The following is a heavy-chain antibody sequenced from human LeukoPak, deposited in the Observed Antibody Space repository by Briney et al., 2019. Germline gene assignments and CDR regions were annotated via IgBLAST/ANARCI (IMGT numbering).Heavy chain of an antibody. CDR3: ARVMGTYCGGDCYSGFDY. V-gene: IGHV1-2*02. Sequence: ASVKVSCKASGDTPTGYYMHWVRQAPGQGLEWMGWINPNSGGTNYAQKFQGRVTMTRGTSISTAYMELSRLRSDDTAVYYCARVMGTYCGGDCYSGFDYWGQGTLVTVSS. J-gene: IGHJ4*02. CDR2: INPNSGGT. CDR1: GDTPTGYY. D-gene: IGHD2-21*01.